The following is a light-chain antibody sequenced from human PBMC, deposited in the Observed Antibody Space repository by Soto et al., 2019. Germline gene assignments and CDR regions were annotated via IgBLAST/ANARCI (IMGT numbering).Light chain of an antibody. J-gene: IGLJ1*01. V-gene: IGLV2-14*01. CDR1: SSDVGYYNY. CDR2: DVN. Sequence: QSALTQPASVSGSPGQAIAISCTGTSSDVGYYNYVSWYQQHPGKAPKVMIYDVNNRPSGVSDRFSGSKSGNTASLTISGLQAEVEADYYCSSYTRSRNSVLGPGPKVTVL. CDR3: SSYTRSRNSV.